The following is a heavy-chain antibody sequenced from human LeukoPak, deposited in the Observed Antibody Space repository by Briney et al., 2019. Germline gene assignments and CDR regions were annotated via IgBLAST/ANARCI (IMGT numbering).Heavy chain of an antibody. D-gene: IGHD3-10*01. CDR1: GGPISSYY. V-gene: IGHV4-59*01. CDR2: IYYSGST. CDR3: ARVYYYYGSGSYFPDY. J-gene: IGHJ4*02. Sequence: SETLSLTCTVSGGPISSYYWSWIRQPPGKGLEWIGYIYYSGSTNYNPSLKSRVTISVDTSKNQFSLKLSSVTAADTAVYYCARVYYYYGSGSYFPDYWGQGTLVTVSS.